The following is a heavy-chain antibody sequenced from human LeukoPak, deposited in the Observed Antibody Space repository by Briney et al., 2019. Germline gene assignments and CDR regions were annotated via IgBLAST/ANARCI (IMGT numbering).Heavy chain of an antibody. CDR2: IRYDGSNK. CDR1: GFTFSSYG. CDR3: ARDQLRYFDWLPYY. D-gene: IGHD3-9*01. J-gene: IGHJ4*02. V-gene: IGHV3-30*02. Sequence: GGSLRLSCAASGFTFSSYGMHWVRQAPGKGLEWVAFIRYDGSNKYYADSVKGRFTISRDNSKNTLYLQMNSLRAEDTAVYYCARDQLRYFDWLPYYWGQGTLVTVSS.